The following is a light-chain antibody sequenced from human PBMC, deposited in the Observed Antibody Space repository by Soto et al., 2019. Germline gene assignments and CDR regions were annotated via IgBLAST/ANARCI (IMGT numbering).Light chain of an antibody. CDR3: NAYTSGGTLVV. Sequence: QSALTQPASVSGSPGQSITIPCTGTSSDVGGYNFISWYQQHPGKAPKLMIFDVSHRPSGVSNRFSGSKSDNTASLTISGLQAEDEADYYCNAYTSGGTLVVFGGGTKLTV. V-gene: IGLV2-14*03. CDR1: SSDVGGYNF. CDR2: DVS. J-gene: IGLJ2*01.